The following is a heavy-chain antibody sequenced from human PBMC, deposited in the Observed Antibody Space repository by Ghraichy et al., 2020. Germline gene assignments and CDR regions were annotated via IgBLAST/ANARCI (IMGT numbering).Heavy chain of an antibody. J-gene: IGHJ4*02. CDR2: ISSTSFYI. CDR1: GFTFSTYS. CDR3: ARDSTNSGTPDY. Sequence: AGSLRLSCEASGFTFSTYSMNWVRQAPGKRLEWVSSISSTSFYIYYADSLQGRFTISRDNAKNSLYLQMNSLRAEDTAVYYCARDSTNSGTPDYWGQGTLVTVSS. V-gene: IGHV3-21*01. D-gene: IGHD6-13*01.